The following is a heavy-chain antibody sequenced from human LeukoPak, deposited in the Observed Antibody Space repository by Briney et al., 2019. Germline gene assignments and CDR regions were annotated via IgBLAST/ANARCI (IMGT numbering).Heavy chain of an antibody. J-gene: IGHJ4*02. CDR1: GFTFSSYA. Sequence: PGGSLRLSCAASGFTFSSYAMSWVRQAPGKGLEWVSAISGSGGSTYYADSVKGRFTTSRDNSKNTLYLQMNNLRAEDTAVYYCAKSITFGGVIVPNDYWGQGTLVTVSS. CDR3: AKSITFGGVIVPNDY. CDR2: ISGSGGST. D-gene: IGHD3-16*02. V-gene: IGHV3-23*01.